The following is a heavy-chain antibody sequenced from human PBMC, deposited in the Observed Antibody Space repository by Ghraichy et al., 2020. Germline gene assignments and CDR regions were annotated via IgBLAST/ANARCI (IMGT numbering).Heavy chain of an antibody. V-gene: IGHV4-39*01. D-gene: IGHD2-21*02. Sequence: SETLSLTCTVSGGSINNTFYYWGWIRQPPGKGLEWLGSIYYGGSTYYNPSLKSRVTISVDTSKNQFSLNVSSWTAADAAVYYCSRPPGVPAISSFGAFDVWGQGTMVTVSS. CDR3: SRPPGVPAISSFGAFDV. CDR1: GGSINNTFYY. CDR2: IYYGGST. J-gene: IGHJ3*01.